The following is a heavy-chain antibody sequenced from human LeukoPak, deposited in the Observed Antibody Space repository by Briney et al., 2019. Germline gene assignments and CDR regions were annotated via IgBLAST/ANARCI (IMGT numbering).Heavy chain of an antibody. J-gene: IGHJ5*02. V-gene: IGHV3-30*04. CDR2: ISYDGSNK. CDR1: GFTFSSYA. CDR3: ARWFGQYNWFDP. Sequence: GGSLRLSCAASGFTFSSYAMHWVRQAPGKGLEWVAVISYDGSNKYYADSVKGRFTISRDNSKNTLYLQMNSLRAEDTAVYYCARWFGQYNWFDPWGQGTLVTVSS. D-gene: IGHD3-10*01.